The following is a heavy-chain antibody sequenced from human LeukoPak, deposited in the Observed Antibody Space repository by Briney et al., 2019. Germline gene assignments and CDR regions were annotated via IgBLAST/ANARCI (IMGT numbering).Heavy chain of an antibody. D-gene: IGHD1-1*01. CDR1: GFTFSSYA. CDR3: ARGPTRTSYYYYGVDV. J-gene: IGHJ6*02. V-gene: IGHV3-23*01. Sequence: GGSLRLSCAASGFTFSSYAMSWVRQAPGKGLEWVSAISGSGGSTYYADSVKGRFTISRDNSKNTLYLQMNSLRAEDTAVYYCARGPTRTSYYYYGVDVWGQGTTVTVSS. CDR2: ISGSGGST.